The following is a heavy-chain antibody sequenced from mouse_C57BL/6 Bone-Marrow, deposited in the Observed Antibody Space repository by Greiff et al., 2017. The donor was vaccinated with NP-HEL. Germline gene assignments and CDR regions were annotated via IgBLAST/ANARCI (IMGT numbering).Heavy chain of an antibody. CDR1: GYAFSSYW. CDR3: ARQSTMGYFDV. V-gene: IGHV1-80*01. CDR2: IYPGDGDT. D-gene: IGHD2-1*01. Sequence: QVHVKQSGAELVKPGASVKISCKASGYAFSSYWMNWVKQRPGKGLEWIGQIYPGDGDTNYNGKFKGKATLTADKSSSTAYMQLSSLTSEDSAVYFCARQSTMGYFDVWGTGTTVTVSS. J-gene: IGHJ1*03.